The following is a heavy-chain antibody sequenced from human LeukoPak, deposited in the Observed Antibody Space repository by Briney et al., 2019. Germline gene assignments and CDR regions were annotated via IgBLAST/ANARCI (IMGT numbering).Heavy chain of an antibody. D-gene: IGHD5-12*01. CDR1: GFTFSNAW. CDR3: TTDVLSGYDYDY. CDR2: IKSKTDGGTT. V-gene: IGHV3-15*01. Sequence: GGSLRLSCAASGFTFSNAWMSWVRQAPGKGLEWVGRIKSKTDGGTTDYAAPVKGRFTISRDDSKNTLYLQMNSLKTENTAVYYCTTDVLSGYDYDYWGQGTLVTVSS. J-gene: IGHJ4*02.